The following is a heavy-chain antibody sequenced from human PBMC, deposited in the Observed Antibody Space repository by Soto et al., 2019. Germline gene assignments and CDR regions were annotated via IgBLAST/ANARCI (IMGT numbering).Heavy chain of an antibody. Sequence: GGSLRLSCTASGFTFSSYAMSWVRQAPGKGLEWVSAISVSGGNTYYADSVKGRFTISIDNSKNTLYLQMNSLRAEDTAVYYCAKSITARPFDYWGQGALVTVSS. CDR3: AKSITARPFDY. CDR1: GFTFSSYA. V-gene: IGHV3-23*01. J-gene: IGHJ4*02. D-gene: IGHD6-6*01. CDR2: ISVSGGNT.